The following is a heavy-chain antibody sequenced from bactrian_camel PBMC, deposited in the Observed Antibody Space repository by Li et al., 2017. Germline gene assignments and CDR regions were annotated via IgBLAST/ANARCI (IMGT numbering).Heavy chain of an antibody. D-gene: IGHD5*01. J-gene: IGHJ6*01. CDR2: ISSGGGVT. Sequence: DVQLVESGGGSVQTGGSLRLSCAASGFTFGSSGMSWVRQAPGKGLEWVSVISSGGGVTYFADSVQGRFTISRDDAKNTVFLQSNSLKTEDTAMYYCAKDRWGFLEDYDTWGQGTQVTVS. CDR3: AKDRWGFLEDYDT. CDR1: GFTFGSSG. V-gene: IGHV3S40*01.